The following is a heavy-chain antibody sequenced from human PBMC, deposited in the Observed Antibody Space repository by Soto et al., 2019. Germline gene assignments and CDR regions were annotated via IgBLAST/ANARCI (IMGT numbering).Heavy chain of an antibody. CDR1: GFTFSSYA. J-gene: IGHJ4*02. V-gene: IGHV3-23*01. Sequence: PGGSLRLSCAASGFTFSSYAMSWVRQAPGKGLEWVSAISGSGGSTYYADSVKGRFTISRDNSKNTLYLQMNSLRAEDTAVYYCASISGYDVVVVAATDNFDYWGQGTLVTVSS. CDR3: ASISGYDVVVVAATDNFDY. D-gene: IGHD2-15*01. CDR2: ISGSGGST.